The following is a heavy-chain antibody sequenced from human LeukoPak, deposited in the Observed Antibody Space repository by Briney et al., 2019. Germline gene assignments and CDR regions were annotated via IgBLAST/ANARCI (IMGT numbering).Heavy chain of an antibody. Sequence: GGSLRLSCAASGFTFSSFGMSWVRQAPGKGLEWVSAISVSGDSTNYADSVKGPFTISRDNSKNTLYLQMNSLRAEDTAVYYCAKVFFMDYWGQGTLVTVSS. CDR2: ISVSGDST. V-gene: IGHV3-23*01. D-gene: IGHD2-8*01. CDR3: AKVFFMDY. J-gene: IGHJ4*02. CDR1: GFTFSSFG.